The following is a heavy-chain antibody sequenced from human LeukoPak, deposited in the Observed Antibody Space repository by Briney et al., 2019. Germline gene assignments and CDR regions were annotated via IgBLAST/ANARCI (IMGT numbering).Heavy chain of an antibody. Sequence: GRSLRLSCAASGFTFSSYGMHWVRQAPGKGLEWVAVISYDGSNKYYADSVKGRFTISRDNSKNTLYLQMNSLRAEDTAVYYCAKDGADSEYYDRSGYYYFDYWGQGTLVTVSS. CDR3: AKDGADSEYYDRSGYYYFDY. V-gene: IGHV3-30*18. D-gene: IGHD3-22*01. CDR2: ISYDGSNK. CDR1: GFTFSSYG. J-gene: IGHJ4*02.